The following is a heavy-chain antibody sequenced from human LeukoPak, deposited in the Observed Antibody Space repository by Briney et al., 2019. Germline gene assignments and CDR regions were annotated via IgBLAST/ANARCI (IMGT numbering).Heavy chain of an antibody. V-gene: IGHV1-18*01. CDR1: GYTFSSYG. D-gene: IGHD1-26*01. J-gene: IGHJ4*02. CDR3: ARVRFGSYPFGY. CDR2: ISAYNGNT. Sequence: ASVTVSFKSSGYTFSSYGISWVRQAPGQGLEWMGWISAYNGNTNYAQKLQGRVTMTTDTSTSTAYMELRSLRSDDTAVYYCARVRFGSYPFGYWGQGTLVTVSS.